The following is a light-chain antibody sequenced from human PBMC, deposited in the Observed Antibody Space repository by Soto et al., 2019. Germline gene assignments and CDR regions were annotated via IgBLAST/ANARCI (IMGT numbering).Light chain of an antibody. CDR2: KAS. CDR3: QQYNSYSPWT. V-gene: IGKV1-5*03. Sequence: DIQMTQSPSTLSASVGDRVTITCRASQSISSWLAWYQQKPGKAPKLLIYKASSLERGVPSRFSRSGAWKAVTLPSSSLQTDDFATYDCQQYNSYSPWTFGQGTKVEIK. J-gene: IGKJ1*01. CDR1: QSISSW.